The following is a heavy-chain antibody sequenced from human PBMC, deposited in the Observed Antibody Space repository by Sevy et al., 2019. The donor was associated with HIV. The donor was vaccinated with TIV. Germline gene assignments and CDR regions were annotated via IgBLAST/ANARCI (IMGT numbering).Heavy chain of an antibody. CDR1: GGSISSYS. D-gene: IGHD3-22*01. CDR2: IYYSGST. J-gene: IGHJ6*02. CDR3: ARAPDTSGYDGINDDYYAMVV. Sequence: SETLSLTCTVSGGSISSYSWSWIRQPPGKGLEWIGYIYYSGSTNYNPSLKSRITILVDKAKNQFSMKLSYVTAADTSVNDGARAPDTSGYDGINDDYYAMVVWGQGTTVTLSS. V-gene: IGHV4-59*01.